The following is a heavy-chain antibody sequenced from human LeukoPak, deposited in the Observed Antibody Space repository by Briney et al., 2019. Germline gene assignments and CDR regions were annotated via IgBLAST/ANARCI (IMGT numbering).Heavy chain of an antibody. J-gene: IGHJ4*02. Sequence: GASVKVSCKASGYIFTGYYIHWVRQAPGQGLEWMGWINPNSGGTNYAQKFQGRVTMTRDTSIGTAYMELSRLRSDDTAVYYCARVFRPMTFFDYWGQGTLVTVSS. V-gene: IGHV1-2*02. CDR3: ARVFRPMTFFDY. CDR1: GYIFTGYY. CDR2: INPNSGGT.